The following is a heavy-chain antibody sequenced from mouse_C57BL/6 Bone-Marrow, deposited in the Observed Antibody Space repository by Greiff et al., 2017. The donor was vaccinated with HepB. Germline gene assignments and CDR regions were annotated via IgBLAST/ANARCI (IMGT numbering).Heavy chain of an antibody. CDR1: GIDFSRYW. J-gene: IGHJ4*01. D-gene: IGHD2-3*01. Sequence: EVKLLQSGGGLVQPGGSLKLSCAASGIDFSRYWMSWVRRSPGKGLEWIGEINPDSSTINYAPSLKDKFIISSDNAKNTLYLQMSKVRSEDTALYYCARGGSYDGYYDYAMDYWGQGTSVTVSS. CDR3: ARGGSYDGYYDYAMDY. V-gene: IGHV4-1*01. CDR2: INPDSSTI.